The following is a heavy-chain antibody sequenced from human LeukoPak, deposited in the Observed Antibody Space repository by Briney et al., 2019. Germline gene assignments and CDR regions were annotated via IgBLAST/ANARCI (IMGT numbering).Heavy chain of an antibody. V-gene: IGHV1-18*01. CDR2: ISTDNGDT. CDR1: GYTFTSYA. Sequence: GASVKVSCKASGYTFTSYAMHWVRQAPGQRLEWMGWISTDNGDTNYAQKLQGGVTMTTDTSTSTAYMELRSLRSDDTAVYYCAREGLGELTLDCWGQGTLVTVSS. J-gene: IGHJ4*02. D-gene: IGHD3-16*01. CDR3: AREGLGELTLDC.